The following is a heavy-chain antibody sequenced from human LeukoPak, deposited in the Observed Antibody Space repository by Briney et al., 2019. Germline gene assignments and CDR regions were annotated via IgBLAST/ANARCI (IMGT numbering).Heavy chain of an antibody. V-gene: IGHV3-23*01. CDR2: ISGSGDST. Sequence: PGGSLRLSCAASGFTFSDYYMSWIRQAPGKGLEWVSAISGSGDSTYYADSVKGRFTISRDNSKNTLYLQMNSLRAEDTAVYYCAKSGDHIAARPSWYFDLWGRGTLVTVSS. CDR1: GFTFSDYY. CDR3: AKSGDHIAARPSWYFDL. J-gene: IGHJ2*01. D-gene: IGHD6-6*01.